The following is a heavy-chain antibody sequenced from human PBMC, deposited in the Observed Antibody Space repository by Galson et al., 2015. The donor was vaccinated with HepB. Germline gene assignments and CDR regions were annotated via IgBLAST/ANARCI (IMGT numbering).Heavy chain of an antibody. V-gene: IGHV3-33*01. CDR1: GFTFSSYG. J-gene: IGHJ6*02. CDR3: ARDQGYCSGGSCYWSYYYGMDV. CDR2: IWYDGSNT. Sequence: SLRLSCAASGFTFSSYGMHWVRQAPGKGLEWVAVIWYDGSNTYYADSVKGRFTISRDNSKNTLYLQMNSLRAEDTATYYCARDQGYCSGGSCYWSYYYGMDVWGQGTAVIVSS. D-gene: IGHD2-15*01.